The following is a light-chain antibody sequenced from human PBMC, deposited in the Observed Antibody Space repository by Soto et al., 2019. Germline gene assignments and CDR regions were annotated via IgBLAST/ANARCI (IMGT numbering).Light chain of an antibody. CDR1: SSNIGNNN. J-gene: IGLJ1*01. Sequence: QSVLTQPPSVSASPGQKVTISCAGISSNIGNNNVSWYQQLPKTAPKLLIYDNNKRPSGIPDRFSGSKSGTSATLGISGLQTGDEADYYCGTWDNSLSAFVFGTGTKVTVL. V-gene: IGLV1-51*01. CDR2: DNN. CDR3: GTWDNSLSAFV.